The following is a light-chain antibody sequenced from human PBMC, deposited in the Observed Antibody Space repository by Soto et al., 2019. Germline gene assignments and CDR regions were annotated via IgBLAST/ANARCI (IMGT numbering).Light chain of an antibody. J-gene: IGLJ1*01. CDR3: CSFAGSSTYV. Sequence: QSALTQPASVSGSPGQSITISCTGTSSDIGGYYLVSWYQQRPGKAPNLIIYEGNKRPSGVSNRFSASKSGNTASLTISGLRAEDVADYYCCSFAGSSTYVFGPGTKVTVL. V-gene: IGLV2-23*01. CDR2: EGN. CDR1: SSDIGGYYL.